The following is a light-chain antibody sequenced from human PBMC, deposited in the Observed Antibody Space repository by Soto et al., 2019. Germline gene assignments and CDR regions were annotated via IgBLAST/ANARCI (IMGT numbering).Light chain of an antibody. J-gene: IGKJ4*01. CDR2: AAA. CDR3: QQYASSVLT. V-gene: IGKV3-20*01. Sequence: DIILTQSPGTLSLSPGERATLSCRASQSVSGSSLAWYQQKAGQAPRLLIYAAAKRATGIPDRFSGSGSGTDFTLTISSLEPEDFAVYYCQQYASSVLTFGGGTNVEIK. CDR1: QSVSGSS.